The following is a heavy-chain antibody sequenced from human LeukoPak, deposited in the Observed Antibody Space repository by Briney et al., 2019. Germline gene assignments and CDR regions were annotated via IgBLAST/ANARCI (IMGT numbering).Heavy chain of an antibody. Sequence: ASVKVSCKASGYTFPNYGISWVRQAPGQGLEWMGWISTYNGDTNYAQKLQGRVTMTTDTSTNTAYMELRSLRADDTAVYYCARDSGSYYAYWGQGTLVTVSS. V-gene: IGHV1-18*01. D-gene: IGHD1-26*01. CDR2: ISTYNGDT. J-gene: IGHJ4*02. CDR1: GYTFPNYG. CDR3: ARDSGSYYAY.